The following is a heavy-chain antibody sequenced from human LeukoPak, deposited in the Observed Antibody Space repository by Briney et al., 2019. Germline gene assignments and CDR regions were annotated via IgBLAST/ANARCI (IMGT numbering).Heavy chain of an antibody. J-gene: IGHJ4*02. Sequence: GASVKVSCKASGYTFTSYGISWVRQAPGQGLEWKGWISAYNGNTNYAQKLQGRVTMTTDTSTSTAYMELRSLRSDDTAVYYCARGSVLRFLEWLIPNHSKIGYFDYWGQGTLVTVSS. V-gene: IGHV1-18*01. D-gene: IGHD3-3*01. CDR2: ISAYNGNT. CDR1: GYTFTSYG. CDR3: ARGSVLRFLEWLIPNHSKIGYFDY.